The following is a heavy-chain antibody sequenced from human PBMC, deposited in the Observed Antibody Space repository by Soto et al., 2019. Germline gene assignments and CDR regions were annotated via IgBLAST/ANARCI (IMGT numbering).Heavy chain of an antibody. CDR2: INPSGVST. J-gene: IGHJ4*02. Sequence: XSVKVSCKASAYSFTSYYMRWVRQAPGQGLEWMGIINPSGVSTSYAQKFQGRVTMTRDTSTSTVYMELSSLRSEDTAVYYCAREGYDSSGYYLGNIDYWGQGTLVTVSS. V-gene: IGHV1-46*01. CDR3: AREGYDSSGYYLGNIDY. CDR1: AYSFTSYY. D-gene: IGHD3-22*01.